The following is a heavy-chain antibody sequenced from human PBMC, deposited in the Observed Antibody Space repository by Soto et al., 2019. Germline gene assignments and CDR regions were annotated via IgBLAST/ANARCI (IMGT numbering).Heavy chain of an antibody. J-gene: IGHJ6*02. CDR3: AKGVMYYNKGLDV. CDR1: VFPFSEYG. D-gene: IGHD2-8*01. Sequence: VGSLRLSCASSVFPFSEYGMTCVRHSPGRCLEWVSAMTGRGGSIHYAESVRGRFIISRDNSKNTLYLQMDRLRAGDTAVYYCAKGVMYYNKGLDVWGQGTTVTVSS. CDR2: MTGRGGSI. V-gene: IGHV3-23*01.